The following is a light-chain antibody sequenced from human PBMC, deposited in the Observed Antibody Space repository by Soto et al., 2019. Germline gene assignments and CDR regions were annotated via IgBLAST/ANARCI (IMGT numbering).Light chain of an antibody. Sequence: EIVLTQSPATLSLSPGERATLSCRASQSVGSYLAWYHQKPGQAPRLLIYDASNRATGIPARFSGSGSGTDFTLTISTLEPEDFAVYYCQQRSDWPPWTFGQGTKVDI. CDR2: DAS. CDR3: QQRSDWPPWT. J-gene: IGKJ1*01. CDR1: QSVGSY. V-gene: IGKV3-11*01.